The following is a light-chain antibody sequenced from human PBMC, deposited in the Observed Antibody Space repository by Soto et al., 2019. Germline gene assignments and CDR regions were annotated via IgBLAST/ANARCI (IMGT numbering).Light chain of an antibody. CDR3: SSYTSSRGV. Sequence: QSALTQPASVSGSPGQSITISCTGTSSDVGGYNYVSWYQQHPGKAPKLMIYDVSNRPSGVSNRFSGSKSGNTAALTISGLQAEDEADYYCSSYTSSRGVFGTGTKVPVL. CDR1: SSDVGGYNY. V-gene: IGLV2-14*01. CDR2: DVS. J-gene: IGLJ1*01.